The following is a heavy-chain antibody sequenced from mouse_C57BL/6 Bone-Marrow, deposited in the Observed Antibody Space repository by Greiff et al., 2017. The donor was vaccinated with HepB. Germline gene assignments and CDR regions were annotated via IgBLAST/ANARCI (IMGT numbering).Heavy chain of an antibody. D-gene: IGHD1-1*01. CDR3: ARPLFTTGFAY. Sequence: EVQLVESGGGLVQPGGSLKLSCAASGFTFSDYYMYWVRQTPEKRLEWVAYISNGGGSTYYPDTVKGRFTISRDNDKNTLYLQMSRLKSEDTAMYYCARPLFTTGFAYWGQGTLVTVSA. CDR2: ISNGGGST. J-gene: IGHJ3*01. CDR1: GFTFSDYY. V-gene: IGHV5-12*01.